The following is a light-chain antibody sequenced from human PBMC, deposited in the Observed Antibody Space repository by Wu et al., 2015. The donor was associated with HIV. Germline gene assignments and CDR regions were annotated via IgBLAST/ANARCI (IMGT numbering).Light chain of an antibody. CDR2: GAI. Sequence: VMTQSPATVSVSPGERVSLSCRASQSISNSLAWYQQKPGQSPRLLVYGAITRATGIPARFSGSGSATEFTLSISSLQPEDFATYYCQQLNSYPTTFGQGTRLEIK. CDR3: QQLNSYPTT. CDR1: QSISNS. V-gene: IGKV3-15*01. J-gene: IGKJ5*01.